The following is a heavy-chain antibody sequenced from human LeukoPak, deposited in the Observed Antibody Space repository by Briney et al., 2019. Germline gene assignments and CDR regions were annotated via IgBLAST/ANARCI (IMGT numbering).Heavy chain of an antibody. CDR3: ARARFGELSCFDP. Sequence: GASVKVSCKASGYSFTSHYMHWVRQAPGQGLEWMGLIDPSGSSTLYAQKLQGRVTMTTDTSTSTAYMELRSLRSDDTAVYYCARARFGELSCFDPWGQGTLVTVSS. CDR1: GYSFTSHY. J-gene: IGHJ5*02. D-gene: IGHD3-10*01. CDR2: IDPSGSST. V-gene: IGHV1-46*01.